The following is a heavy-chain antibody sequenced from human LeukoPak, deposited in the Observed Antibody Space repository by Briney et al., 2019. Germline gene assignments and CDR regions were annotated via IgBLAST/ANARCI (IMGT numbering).Heavy chain of an antibody. Sequence: GSLRLSCAASGFTFSSSWMTWVRQAPGKGLEWVGRIRSKTDGGTTDYAAPVKGRFTISRDDSKNTLYLQINSLKTEDTAVYYCTTLYGSGSYYWGQGTLVTVSS. CDR1: GFTFSSSW. D-gene: IGHD3-10*01. V-gene: IGHV3-15*01. CDR2: IRSKTDGGTT. CDR3: TTLYGSGSYY. J-gene: IGHJ4*02.